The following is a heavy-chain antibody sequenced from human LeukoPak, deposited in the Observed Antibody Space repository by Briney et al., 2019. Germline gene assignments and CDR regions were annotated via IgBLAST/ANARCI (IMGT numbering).Heavy chain of an antibody. CDR2: IYGSGNT. CDR3: ASWPAGWYGEDS. CDR1: GFTFSSYA. V-gene: IGHV3-23*05. D-gene: IGHD6-19*01. Sequence: GGSLRLSCAASGFTFSSYAMSWVRQAPGKGLEWVSVIYGSGNTYYTDSVKGRFTISRDTSKNTLYLQMNSLRAEDTAVYYCASWPAGWYGEDSWGQGTLVTVSS. J-gene: IGHJ4*02.